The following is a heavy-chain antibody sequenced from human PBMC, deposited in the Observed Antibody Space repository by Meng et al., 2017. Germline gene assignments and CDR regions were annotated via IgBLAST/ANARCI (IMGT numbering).Heavy chain of an antibody. CDR2: IYYSGST. CDR3: ARRAFWTFDI. J-gene: IGHJ3*02. D-gene: IGHD3-3*01. Sequence: SETLSLTCTFSGGSISSSSYYWGWIRQPPGKGLEWIGSIYYSGSTYYNPSLKSRVTKSVDTSKNQFSLKLSSVTAADTAVYYCARRAFWTFDIWGQGTMVTVSS. CDR1: GGSISSSSYY. V-gene: IGHV4-39*07.